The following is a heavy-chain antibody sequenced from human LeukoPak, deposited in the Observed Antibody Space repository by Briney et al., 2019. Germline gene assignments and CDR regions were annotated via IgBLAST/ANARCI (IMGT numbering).Heavy chain of an antibody. CDR2: INCYGSTT. CDR3: ARDYAGSPDY. D-gene: IGHD3-10*01. Sequence: PGGSLRLSCTASGFTFSTYWINWVRQSPGKGLVWVALINCYGSTTTHADSVKGRFTISRDNSKNTAYLQMNSLRDEDTAVYFCARDYAGSPDYWGQGTLVTVSA. V-gene: IGHV3-74*03. CDR1: GFTFSTYW. J-gene: IGHJ4*02.